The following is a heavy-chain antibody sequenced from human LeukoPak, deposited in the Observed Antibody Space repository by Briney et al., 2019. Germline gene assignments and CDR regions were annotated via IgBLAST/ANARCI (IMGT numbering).Heavy chain of an antibody. V-gene: IGHV3-53*01. CDR1: GFTFSSYS. J-gene: IGHJ4*02. D-gene: IGHD6-6*01. Sequence: PGGSLRLSCAASGFTFSSYSMNWVRQAPGKGLEWVSVIYSGGSTYYADSVKGRFTISRDNSKNTLYLQMNSLRAEDTAVYYCARGIIAARYFDYWGQGTLVTVSS. CDR2: IYSGGST. CDR3: ARGIIAARYFDY.